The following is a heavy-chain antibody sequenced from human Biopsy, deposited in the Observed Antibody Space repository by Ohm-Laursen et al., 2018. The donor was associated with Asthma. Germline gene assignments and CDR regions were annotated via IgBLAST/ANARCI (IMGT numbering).Heavy chain of an antibody. D-gene: IGHD6-13*01. J-gene: IGHJ4*02. CDR3: SRDTLGYYFDI. V-gene: IGHV3-30-3*01. Sequence: SSLRLSCAASGTHFGSYNMHWARQAPGKGLEWMAVITFDGSTQHYGDSVKGRFTISRDNSKNMLFLQMNSLRAEDTAVYYCSRDTLGYYFDIWGQGTQVTVSS. CDR2: ITFDGSTQ. CDR1: GTHFGSYN.